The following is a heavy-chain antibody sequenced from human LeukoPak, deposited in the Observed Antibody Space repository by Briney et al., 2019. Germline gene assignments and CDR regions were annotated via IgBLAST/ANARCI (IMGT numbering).Heavy chain of an antibody. CDR3: ARDQADFWSGYSYYGMDV. CDR2: IYYSGST. CDR1: GGSISSYY. Sequence: SETLSLTCTVSGGSISSYYWRWIRQPPGKGLEGIGYIYYSGSTNYNPSLKSRVTISVDTSKNQFSLKLSSVTAADTAVYYCARDQADFWSGYSYYGMDVWGQGTTVTVSS. D-gene: IGHD3-3*01. V-gene: IGHV4-59*01. J-gene: IGHJ6*02.